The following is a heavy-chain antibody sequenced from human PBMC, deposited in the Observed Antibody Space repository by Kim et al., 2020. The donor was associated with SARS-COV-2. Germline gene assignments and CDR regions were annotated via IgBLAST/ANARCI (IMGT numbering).Heavy chain of an antibody. J-gene: IGHJ6*02. V-gene: IGHV3-66*01. D-gene: IGHD3-16*02. Sequence: YYADSVKGEFTISRENSKNTLYLQMNSLRAEDTAVYYCARVILYYYGMDVWGQGTTVTVSS. CDR3: ARVILYYYGMDV.